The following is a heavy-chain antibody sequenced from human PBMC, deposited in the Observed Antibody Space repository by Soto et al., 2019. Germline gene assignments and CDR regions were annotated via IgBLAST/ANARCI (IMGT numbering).Heavy chain of an antibody. J-gene: IGHJ1*01. D-gene: IGHD2-15*01. Sequence: EEQLLESGGGLVQPGESLRLSCAASGFRFDTYDMSWVRQAPGKGLDWVSAISGSGDSTYYADSVKGRFTIPRDNSKNTMYLQMNSLRAEDTAVYYCAKDKGGYCSGGISFGGQGTLVTVSS. CDR3: AKDKGGYCSGGISF. CDR1: GFRFDTYD. V-gene: IGHV3-23*01. CDR2: ISGSGDST.